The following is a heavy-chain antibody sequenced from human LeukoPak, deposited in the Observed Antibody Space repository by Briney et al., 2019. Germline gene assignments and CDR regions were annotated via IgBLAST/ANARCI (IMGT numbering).Heavy chain of an antibody. J-gene: IGHJ3*02. CDR3: ARNSGSYPRAFDI. CDR2: INHSGST. D-gene: IGHD1-26*01. CDR1: GGSISSYY. Sequence: PSETLSLTCTDSGGSISSYYWSWIRQPPGKGLEWIGEINHSGSTNYNPSLKSRVTISVDTSKNQFSLKLSSVTAADTAVYYCARNSGSYPRAFDIWGQGTMVTVSS. V-gene: IGHV4-34*01.